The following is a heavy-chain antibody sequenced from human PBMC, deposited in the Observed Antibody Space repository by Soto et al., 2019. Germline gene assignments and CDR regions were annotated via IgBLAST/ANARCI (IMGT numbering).Heavy chain of an antibody. J-gene: IGHJ6*02. CDR1: GYTFTSYG. Sequence: ASVKVSCKASGYTFTSYGISWVRQAPGQGLEWMGWISAYNGNTNYAQKLQGRVTMTTDTSTSTAYMELRSLRSDDTAVYYCARDRNSGYYYDSSGHPLYSGSAVWG. V-gene: IGHV1-18*01. D-gene: IGHD3-22*01. CDR3: ARDRNSGYYYDSSGHPLYSGSAV. CDR2: ISAYNGNT.